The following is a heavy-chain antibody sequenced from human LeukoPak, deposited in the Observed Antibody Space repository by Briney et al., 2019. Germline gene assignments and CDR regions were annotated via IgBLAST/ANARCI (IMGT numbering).Heavy chain of an antibody. Sequence: GGSLRLSCAASGFTFSSYAMSWVRQAPGKGLEWVSAISGSGGSTYYADSVKGRFTISRDNSKNTLYLQMNSLRAEDTAVYYCAKDRGMATIRGAFDIWAKGQWSPSLQ. J-gene: IGHJ3*02. CDR1: GFTFSSYA. V-gene: IGHV3-23*01. D-gene: IGHD5-24*01. CDR3: AKDRGMATIRGAFDI. CDR2: ISGSGGST.